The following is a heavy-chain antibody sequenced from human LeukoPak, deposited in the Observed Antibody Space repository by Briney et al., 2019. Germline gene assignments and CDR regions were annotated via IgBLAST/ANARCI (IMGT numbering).Heavy chain of an antibody. V-gene: IGHV1-24*01. CDR2: FDPEDGET. CDR1: GYTLTELS. J-gene: IGHJ4*02. CDR3: TTDNGSGWSLYFDY. Sequence: GASVKVSCKVSGYTLTELSMHWVRQAPGKGLEWMGGFDPEDGETIYAQKFQGRVTMTEDTSTDTAYMELSSLKTEDTAVYYCTTDNGSGWSLYFDYWGQGTLVTVSS. D-gene: IGHD6-19*01.